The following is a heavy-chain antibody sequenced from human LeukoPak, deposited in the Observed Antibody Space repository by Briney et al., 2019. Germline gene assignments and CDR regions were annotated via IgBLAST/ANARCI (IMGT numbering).Heavy chain of an antibody. CDR2: ISGSGGST. V-gene: IGHV3-23*01. J-gene: IGHJ4*02. D-gene: IGHD2-2*01. CDR1: GFTFSNAW. Sequence: PGGSLRLSWAASGFTFSNAWMSWVRQAPGKGLEWVSAISGSGGSTYYADSVKGRFTNSRDNSKTTLYLQMNSLRAEDTAVYYCAKERGWICSSTSCYEARYFDYWGQGTLVTVSS. CDR3: AKERGWICSSTSCYEARYFDY.